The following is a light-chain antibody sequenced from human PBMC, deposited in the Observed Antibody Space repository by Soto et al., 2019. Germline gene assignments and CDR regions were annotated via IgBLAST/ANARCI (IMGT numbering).Light chain of an antibody. Sequence: DIQMTQSPSSLSASVGDRVTITCRASESISTWLAWYQQKPGKAPKLLIYGASSLESGVPPRFSGDGSGTEFTLTISSLQPDDFATYYCQQYNSYWTFGQGTKV. CDR2: GAS. CDR3: QQYNSYWT. J-gene: IGKJ1*01. V-gene: IGKV1-5*03. CDR1: ESISTW.